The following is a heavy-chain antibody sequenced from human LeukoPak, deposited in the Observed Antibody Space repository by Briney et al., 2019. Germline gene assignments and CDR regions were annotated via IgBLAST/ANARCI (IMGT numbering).Heavy chain of an antibody. D-gene: IGHD4-17*01. V-gene: IGHV4-34*01. CDR3: ARERYGDYYFDY. CDR1: GGSFSGYY. Sequence: PSETLSLTCAVYGGSFSGYYWSWIRQPPGKGLEWIGEINHSGSTNYDPSLKSRVTMSVDTSKNQFSLKLTSVTAADTAVYYCARERYGDYYFDYWGQGTLVTVSS. CDR2: INHSGST. J-gene: IGHJ4*02.